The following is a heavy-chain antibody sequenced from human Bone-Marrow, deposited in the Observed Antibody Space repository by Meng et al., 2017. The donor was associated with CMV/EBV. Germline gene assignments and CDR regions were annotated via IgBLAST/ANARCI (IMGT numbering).Heavy chain of an antibody. V-gene: IGHV3-30-3*01. J-gene: IGHJ4*02. CDR1: GFTFSSYA. CDR2: ISYDGSNK. CDR3: ARAKMYCSSTSCYRGYFDY. Sequence: GESLKISCAASGFTFSSYAMHWVRQAPGKGLEWVAVISYDGSNKYYADSVKGRFTISRDNSKNTLYLQMNSLRAEDTAVYYCARAKMYCSSTSCYRGYFDYWGPGTLVPVSS. D-gene: IGHD2-2*02.